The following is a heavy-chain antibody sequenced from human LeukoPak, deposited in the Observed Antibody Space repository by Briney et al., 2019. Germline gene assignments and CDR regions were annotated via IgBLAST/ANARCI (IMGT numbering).Heavy chain of an antibody. V-gene: IGHV3-66*03. Sequence: GGSLRLSCAGSGFSVSHYYVSWVRQAPGKGLEWVSLIRDSGETFYADSVKGRFTISRDNSKNTMYLQMNRLRVEDTAVYFWARDRAVTQDWVEFDPWGQGTLVTVSS. CDR3: ARDRAVTQDWVEFDP. D-gene: IGHD4-17*01. CDR2: IRDSGET. J-gene: IGHJ5*02. CDR1: GFSVSHYY.